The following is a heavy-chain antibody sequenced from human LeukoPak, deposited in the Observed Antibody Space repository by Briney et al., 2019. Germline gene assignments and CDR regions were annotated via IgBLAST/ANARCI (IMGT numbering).Heavy chain of an antibody. CDR1: GFTFSDYS. V-gene: IGHV3-21*01. D-gene: IGHD3-22*01. J-gene: IGHJ4*02. Sequence: PGGSLRLSCAASGFTFSDYSINWVRQAPGKGLEWVSSITPSSSYIYYADSVKGRFTISRDNAKNSLYLQMNSLRAEDTAVYYCVRLRRNSDSSGYHYYYDYWGQGTPVTVSS. CDR3: VRLRRNSDSSGYHYYYDY. CDR2: ITPSSSYI.